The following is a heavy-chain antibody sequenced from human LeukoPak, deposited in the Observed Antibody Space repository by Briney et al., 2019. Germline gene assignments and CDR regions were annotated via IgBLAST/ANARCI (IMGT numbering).Heavy chain of an antibody. CDR2: INSNGDEI. CDR3: ANWIGSSSRDY. CDR1: GFTFSTYA. Sequence: PGGSLRLSCAASGFTFSTYAMTWVRQAPGKRLEWVSGINSNGDEIYYADSVRGRFTISRDNSNNALYLQMDSLRAEDTAVYYCANWIGSSSRDYWGQGTLVTVSS. D-gene: IGHD6-6*01. J-gene: IGHJ4*02. V-gene: IGHV3-23*01.